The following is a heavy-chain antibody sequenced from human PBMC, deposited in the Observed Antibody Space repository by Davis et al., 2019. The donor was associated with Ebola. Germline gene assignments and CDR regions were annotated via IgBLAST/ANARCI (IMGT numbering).Heavy chain of an antibody. CDR1: GFAFSSYA. CDR2: TSNNETNK. CDR3: AREDGMRYFDN. J-gene: IGHJ4*02. Sequence: GESLKISCAASGFAFSSYAMHWVRQAPGKGPEWVASTSNNETNKFYLDSVKGRFTISRDNVKKILLLQMDCLRLQDTAVYYCAREDGMRYFDNRGQGTLVTVSS. D-gene: IGHD2-8*01. V-gene: IGHV3-30*03.